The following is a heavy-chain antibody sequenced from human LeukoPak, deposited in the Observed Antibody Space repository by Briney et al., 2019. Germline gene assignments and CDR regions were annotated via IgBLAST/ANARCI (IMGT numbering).Heavy chain of an antibody. CDR3: ASDPSSYYDFWSGYFTGGAHYFDY. D-gene: IGHD3-3*01. Sequence: GSLRLSCAASGFTFSSYEMNWVRQAPGKGLEWIGSIYYSGSTYYNPSLKSRVTISVDTSKNQFSLKLSSVTAADTAVYYCASDPSSYYDFWSGYFTGGAHYFDYWGQGTLVTVSS. CDR2: IYYSGST. CDR1: GFTFSSYE. J-gene: IGHJ4*02. V-gene: IGHV4-59*05.